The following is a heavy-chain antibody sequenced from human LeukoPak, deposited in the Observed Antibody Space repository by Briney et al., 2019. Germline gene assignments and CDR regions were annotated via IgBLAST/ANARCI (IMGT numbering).Heavy chain of an antibody. D-gene: IGHD3-10*01. CDR1: GYTLTGYY. Sequence: ASVKVSFKASGYTLTGYYMHWVRQAPGQGGAWMGWINPNSGGTNYVQKFRGGATMTRETSISTAYIDLSRLRSDDTAVYYCAKGTGMVRGIIPFLFDYWGRETLVTVSS. V-gene: IGHV1-2*02. J-gene: IGHJ4*02. CDR2: INPNSGGT. CDR3: AKGTGMVRGIIPFLFDY.